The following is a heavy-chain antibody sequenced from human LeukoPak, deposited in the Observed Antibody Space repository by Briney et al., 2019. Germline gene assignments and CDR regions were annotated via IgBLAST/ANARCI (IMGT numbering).Heavy chain of an antibody. CDR2: IYYSGST. CDR1: GGSISSSSYY. D-gene: IGHD5-12*01. V-gene: IGHV4-39*07. Sequence: PSETLSLACTVSGGSISSSSYYWGWIRQPPGKGLEWIGSIYYSGSTYYNPSLKSRVAISVDTSKNQFSLKLSSVTAADTAVYYCARAVESVAILFDYWGQGTLVTASS. J-gene: IGHJ4*02. CDR3: ARAVESVAILFDY.